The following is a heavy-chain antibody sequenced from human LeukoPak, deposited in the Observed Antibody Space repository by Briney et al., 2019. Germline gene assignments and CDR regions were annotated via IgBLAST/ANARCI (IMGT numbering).Heavy chain of an antibody. CDR1: GGSISSGGHY. D-gene: IGHD3-16*02. CDR3: ARGGLYVWGSYRYGPVHYFDY. CDR2: IYYSGST. J-gene: IGHJ4*02. V-gene: IGHV4-31*03. Sequence: PSETLSLTCTVSGGSISSGGHYWSWIRQHPGKGLEWIGYIYYSGSTYYNPSLKSRVTISVDTSKNQFSLKLSSVTAADTAVYYCARGGLYVWGSYRYGPVHYFDYWGQGTLVTVSS.